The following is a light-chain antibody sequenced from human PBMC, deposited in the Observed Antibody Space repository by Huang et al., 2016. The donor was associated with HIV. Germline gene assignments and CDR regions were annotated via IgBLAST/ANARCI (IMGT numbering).Light chain of an antibody. CDR2: AAS. CDR3: QKYDSVPRT. V-gene: IGKV1-27*01. CDR1: QDINNY. J-gene: IGKJ1*01. Sequence: DIQMTQYPSSLSASVGDRVTITCRASQDINNYLAWYQQKAGQVPKLLIYAASSLTSGVPSRFSGSGSGTDFTLSITSLQPEDVAIYYCQKYDSVPRTFGQGTKVDIK.